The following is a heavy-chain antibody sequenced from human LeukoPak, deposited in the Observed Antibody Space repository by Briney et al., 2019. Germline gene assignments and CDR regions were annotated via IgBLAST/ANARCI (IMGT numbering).Heavy chain of an antibody. J-gene: IGHJ4*02. Sequence: SETLSLTCTVSGGSISSYYWSWIRQPPGKGLEWIGYIYYSGSTNYNPSLKSRVTISVDTSKNQFSLKLSSVTAADTAVYYCARLADYYDSSGSFDYWGQGTLVTVSS. V-gene: IGHV4-59*08. D-gene: IGHD3-22*01. CDR2: IYYSGST. CDR1: GGSISSYY. CDR3: ARLADYYDSSGSFDY.